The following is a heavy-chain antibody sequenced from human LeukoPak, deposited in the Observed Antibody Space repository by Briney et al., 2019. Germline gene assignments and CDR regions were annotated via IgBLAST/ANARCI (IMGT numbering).Heavy chain of an antibody. CDR1: GFTFSSYA. V-gene: IGHV3-64D*06. CDR2: ISSNGGST. D-gene: IGHD1-1*01. CDR3: VKDTTDYYFDY. J-gene: IGHJ4*02. Sequence: PGGTLRLSCSASGFTFSSYAMHWVRQAPGKGLEYVSAISSNGGSTYYADSVKGRFTISRDNSKNTLYLQMSSLRAEDTAVYYCVKDTTDYYFDYWGQGTLVTVSS.